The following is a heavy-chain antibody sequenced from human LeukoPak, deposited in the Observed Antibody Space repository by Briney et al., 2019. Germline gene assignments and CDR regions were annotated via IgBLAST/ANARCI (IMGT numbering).Heavy chain of an antibody. V-gene: IGHV3-23*01. CDR3: ARDGRSYGYYYFDY. D-gene: IGHD5-18*01. Sequence: GSLRLSCAASGFTFNNYALTWVRQTPGKGLECVSAISGDGVSPYYADSVRGRFTISRDNSKNTLYLQMNSLRAEDTAVYYCARDGRSYGYYYFDYWGQGTLVTVSS. CDR2: ISGDGVSP. J-gene: IGHJ4*02. CDR1: GFTFNNYA.